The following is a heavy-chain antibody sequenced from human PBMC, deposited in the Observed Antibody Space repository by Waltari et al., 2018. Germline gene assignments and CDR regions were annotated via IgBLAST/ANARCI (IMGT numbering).Heavy chain of an antibody. CDR1: GGSISSYY. Sequence: QVQLQESGPGLVKPSETLSLTCTVSGGSISSYYWSWIRQPPGKGLEWIGYIYYSGSTNYNPSLKSRVTISVDTSKNQFSLKLSSVTAADTAVYYCAGDWDSSGWYDYWGQGTLVTVSS. D-gene: IGHD6-19*01. V-gene: IGHV4-59*01. CDR3: AGDWDSSGWYDY. J-gene: IGHJ4*02. CDR2: IYYSGST.